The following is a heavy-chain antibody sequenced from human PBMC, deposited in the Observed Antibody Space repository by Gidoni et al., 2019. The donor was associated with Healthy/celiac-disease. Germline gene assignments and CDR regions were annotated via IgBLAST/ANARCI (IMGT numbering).Heavy chain of an antibody. V-gene: IGHV4-59*01. Sequence: VQLQESGPGLVTPSATLSLTCTVSGASISSYYWSWIRQPPGKGLEWIGYIYHSGSTNYNPSLKGRVTISVDMSKNQFSLKLTSVTAADTAVYYCARVQYSSSGYYYYYMDVWGNGTTVNVSS. CDR3: ARVQYSSSGYYYYYMDV. D-gene: IGHD6-13*01. CDR2: IYHSGST. CDR1: GASISSYY. J-gene: IGHJ6*03.